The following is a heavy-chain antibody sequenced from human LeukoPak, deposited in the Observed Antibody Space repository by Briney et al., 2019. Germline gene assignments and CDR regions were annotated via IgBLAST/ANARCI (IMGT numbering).Heavy chain of an antibody. Sequence: SETLSLTCAVSGYSISSGYYWGWIRQPPGKGLEWIGSIYHSGCTYYNPSLKSRVTISVDTSKNQFSLKLNSVTAADTSLYYCARHVVPAAQSSYMDVWGKGTTVTVSS. J-gene: IGHJ6*03. CDR2: IYHSGCT. CDR3: ARHVVPAAQSSYMDV. CDR1: GYSISSGYY. D-gene: IGHD2-2*01. V-gene: IGHV4-38-2*01.